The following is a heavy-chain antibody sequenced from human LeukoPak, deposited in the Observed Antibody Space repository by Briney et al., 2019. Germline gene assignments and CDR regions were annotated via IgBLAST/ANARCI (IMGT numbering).Heavy chain of an antibody. D-gene: IGHD2-15*01. CDR2: ISRSGSTK. Sequence: GGSLRLSCAASGFTFSDYNMRWIRQAPGEGLEWVSSISRSGSTKYYADSVRGRFTISRDNAKNSLFLQMNSLRAEDTAVYYCARVLRYCSGGNCYSGGLGYMDVWGKGTTVTISS. J-gene: IGHJ6*03. V-gene: IGHV3-11*01. CDR3: ARVLRYCSGGNCYSGGLGYMDV. CDR1: GFTFSDYN.